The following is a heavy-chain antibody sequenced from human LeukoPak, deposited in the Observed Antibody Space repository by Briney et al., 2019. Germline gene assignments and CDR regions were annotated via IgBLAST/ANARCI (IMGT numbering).Heavy chain of an antibody. CDR1: GGTFSSYA. J-gene: IGHJ4*02. CDR3: ASSQVDPAMQYYYDSSGYYRFFDY. D-gene: IGHD3-22*01. Sequence: SVKVSCKASGGTFSSYAISWVRKAPGQGLEWMGGFIPIFGTANYAQKFQGRVNITADESTSTAYMELSSLRSEDTAVYYCASSQVDPAMQYYYDSSGYYRFFDYWGQGTLATVSS. V-gene: IGHV1-69*13. CDR2: FIPIFGTA.